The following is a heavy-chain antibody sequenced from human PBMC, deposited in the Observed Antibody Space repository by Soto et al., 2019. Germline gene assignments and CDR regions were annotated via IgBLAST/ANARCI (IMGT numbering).Heavy chain of an antibody. V-gene: IGHV1-2*02. J-gene: IGHJ4*02. CDR3: AREKDYEILAVYKKDGGFDY. CDR2: INPNTGAT. CDR1: GSTXSGYY. Sequence: SXKMSFKTSGSTXSGYYIHWVRQAPGQGLEWIGWINPNTGATLYAQKFQDRVTMKRDTSIITAYMELSGLTSEETAVYFCAREKDYEILAVYKKDGGFDYWGQGNLVTVS. D-gene: IGHD3-9*01.